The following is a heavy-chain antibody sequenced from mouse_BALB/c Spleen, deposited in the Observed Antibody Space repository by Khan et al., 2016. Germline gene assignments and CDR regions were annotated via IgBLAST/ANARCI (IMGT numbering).Heavy chain of an antibody. Sequence: VQLQQSGAELVKPGASVKLSCTASGFNIKDPYMQWVKQRPEQGLEWIGRIDPANGNTKYDPKFQGTATITADTSSTKAYLQLSRLTSEDTAVYYCARLGITTTGALMDYWGQGTSVTVSS. J-gene: IGHJ4*01. CDR1: GFNIKDPY. CDR2: IDPANGNT. V-gene: IGHV14-3*02. D-gene: IGHD2-4*01. CDR3: ARLGITTTGALMDY.